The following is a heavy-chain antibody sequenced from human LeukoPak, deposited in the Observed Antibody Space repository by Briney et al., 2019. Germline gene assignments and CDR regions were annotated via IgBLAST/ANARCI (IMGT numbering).Heavy chain of an antibody. CDR3: ARERIGVSITMVRGVIGY. J-gene: IGHJ4*02. Sequence: SETLSLTCAVYGGSFSGYYWSWIRQPPGKGLEWIGYIYYSGSTNYNPSLKSRVTISVDTSKNQFSLKLSSVTAADTAVYYCARERIGVSITMVRGVIGYWGQGTLVTVSS. D-gene: IGHD3-10*01. CDR2: IYYSGST. V-gene: IGHV4-59*01. CDR1: GGSFSGYY.